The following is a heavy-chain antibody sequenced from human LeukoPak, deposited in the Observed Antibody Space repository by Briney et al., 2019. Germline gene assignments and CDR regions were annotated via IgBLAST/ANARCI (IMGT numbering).Heavy chain of an antibody. V-gene: IGHV1-69*13. Sequence: SVKVSCKASGGTFSSYAISWVRQAPGQGLEWMGGIIPIFGTANYAQKFQGRVTITADESTSTAYMELSSLRSEDTAVYYCAREHITIFGTHGTYYYYGMDVWGQGTTVTVSS. CDR3: AREHITIFGTHGTYYYYGMDV. D-gene: IGHD3-3*01. J-gene: IGHJ6*01. CDR1: GGTFSSYA. CDR2: IIPIFGTA.